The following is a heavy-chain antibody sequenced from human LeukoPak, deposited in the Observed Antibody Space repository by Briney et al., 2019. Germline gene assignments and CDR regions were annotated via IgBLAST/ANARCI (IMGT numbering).Heavy chain of an antibody. D-gene: IGHD2-2*01. J-gene: IGHJ6*04. CDR3: ARGSRGGYCSTSCYSAPRGYYYYGMDV. V-gene: IGHV4-34*01. CDR1: GGSFSGYY. CDR2: INHSGST. Sequence: SETLSLTCAVYGGSFSGYYWSWIRQPPGKGLEWIGEINHSGSTNYNPSLKSGVTISVDTSKNQFSLKLSSVTAADTAVYYCARGSRGGYCSTSCYSAPRGYYYYGMDVWGKGTTVTVSS.